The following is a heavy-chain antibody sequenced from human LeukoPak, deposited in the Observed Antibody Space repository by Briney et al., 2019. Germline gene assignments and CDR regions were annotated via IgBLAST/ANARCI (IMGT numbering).Heavy chain of an antibody. D-gene: IGHD6-19*01. CDR2: INAGNGNT. Sequence: ASVKVSCKASGYTFTSYAMHWVRQAPGQRLEWTGWINAGNGNTKYSQKFQGRVTITRDTSASTAYMELSSLRSEDTAVYYCARDRSSGWYWLGGYWGQGTLVTVSS. J-gene: IGHJ4*02. V-gene: IGHV1-3*01. CDR3: ARDRSSGWYWLGGY. CDR1: GYTFTSYA.